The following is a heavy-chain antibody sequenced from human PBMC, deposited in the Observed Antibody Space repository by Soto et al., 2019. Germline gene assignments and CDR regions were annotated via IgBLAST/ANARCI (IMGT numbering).Heavy chain of an antibody. CDR2: IDPSDSYT. CDR3: ARHISITVADKPSYGMDV. Sequence: DVQLVQSGAEVKKPGESLPISCQGSGDTFSTYWISWVRQMPGKGLEWMGRIDPSDSYTNYSPSFQGHVTISADKSISTAYLQWSALKASDTAMYYCARHISITVADKPSYGMDVWGQGTAVTVSS. J-gene: IGHJ6*02. D-gene: IGHD6-19*01. V-gene: IGHV5-10-1*03. CDR1: GDTFSTYW.